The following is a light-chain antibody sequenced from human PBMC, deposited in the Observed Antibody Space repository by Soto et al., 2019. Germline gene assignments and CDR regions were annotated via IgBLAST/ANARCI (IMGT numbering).Light chain of an antibody. CDR1: RFNIGAGYE. V-gene: IGLV1-40*01. J-gene: IGLJ1*01. CDR2: GNN. CDR3: HYSDTSSYV. Sequence: QSVLTQPPSVSGAPGQRVTISCTGPRFNIGAGYEVHWYQQFPGTAPKLLIYGNNNRPSGVPDRFSGSKSGTSASLAITGLQAEDEADYYCHYSDTSSYVFGTGTKVTVL.